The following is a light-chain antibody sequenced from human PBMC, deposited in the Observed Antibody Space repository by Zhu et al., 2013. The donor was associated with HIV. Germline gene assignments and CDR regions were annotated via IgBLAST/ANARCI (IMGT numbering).Light chain of an antibody. CDR1: QDIGVW. V-gene: IGKV1-12*01. CDR2: STS. Sequence: DIQMTQSPSSVSASLGDRVTITCRASQDIGVWLAWYQQKPGKAPMLLISSTSFLESGVTSRFSGSGSGTDFTLTISSLQPEDFATYYCQQANSFPLTFGPGTKVDVK. CDR3: QQANSFPLT. J-gene: IGKJ3*01.